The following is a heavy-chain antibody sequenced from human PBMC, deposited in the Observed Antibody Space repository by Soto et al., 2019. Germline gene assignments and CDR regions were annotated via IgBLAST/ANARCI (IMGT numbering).Heavy chain of an antibody. J-gene: IGHJ5*01. Sequence: SVKVSCKASGGTFSSYAISWVRHAPGQGLEWMGGIIPIFGTANYAQKFQGRVTITADESTSTAYMELSSLRSEDTAVYYCARDLGGLLDLDSSGQGSLVIVSS. CDR1: GGTFSSYA. D-gene: IGHD2-15*01. CDR3: ARDLGGLLDLDS. V-gene: IGHV1-69*13. CDR2: IIPIFGTA.